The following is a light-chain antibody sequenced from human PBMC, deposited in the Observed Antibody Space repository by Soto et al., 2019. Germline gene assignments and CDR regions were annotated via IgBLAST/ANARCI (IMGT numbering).Light chain of an antibody. V-gene: IGKV3-11*01. J-gene: IGKJ5*01. CDR2: DAS. CDR1: QPLTGS. CDR3: HQRTDGIT. Sequence: DIVLTQSPVALSVSPGERVTLSCRASQPLTGSLAWYQQRPGQPPRLLIYDASNRASGIPARFSGSESGTDYTLTISGLEPEDFAVYFCHQRTDGITFGQGTRLEIK.